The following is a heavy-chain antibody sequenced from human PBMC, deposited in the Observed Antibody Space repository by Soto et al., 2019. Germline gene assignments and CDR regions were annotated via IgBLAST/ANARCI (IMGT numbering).Heavy chain of an antibody. D-gene: IGHD6-19*01. CDR3: VRGEGGWETY. J-gene: IGHJ4*02. CDR2: IYSGGNR. CDR1: GFTVSNNY. Sequence: GGSLRLSCAASGFTVSNNYMSWVRQPPGKRPEWVSIIYSGGNRYYADAVKGRFTISRDNAKNTLYLQMNSLRAEDTAVYYCVRGEGGWETYWGQGTLVTVSS. V-gene: IGHV3-53*01.